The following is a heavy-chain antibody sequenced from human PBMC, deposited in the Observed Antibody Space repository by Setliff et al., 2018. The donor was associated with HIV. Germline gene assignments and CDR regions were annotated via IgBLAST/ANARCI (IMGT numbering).Heavy chain of an antibody. CDR2: IIPIFGTA. V-gene: IGHV1-69*13. CDR1: GGTFSSYA. CDR3: ARSPGDYLFDY. J-gene: IGHJ4*02. D-gene: IGHD4-17*01. Sequence: ASVKVSCKASGGTFSSYAISWVRQAPGQGLEWMGGIIPIFGTAYYAQKFQGRVTITADESTSTAYMELSSLRSEDTAVYYCARSPGDYLFDYWGQGTLVTVSS.